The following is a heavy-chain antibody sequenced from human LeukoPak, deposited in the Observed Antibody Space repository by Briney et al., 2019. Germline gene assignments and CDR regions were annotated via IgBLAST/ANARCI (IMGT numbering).Heavy chain of an antibody. CDR3: ARELIPPTYDFLTAYYWPRGFDS. V-gene: IGHV1-2*02. CDR1: GYTFTGCY. J-gene: IGHJ4*02. CDR2: VNPNSGVT. D-gene: IGHD3-9*01. Sequence: GASVKVSCKASGYTFTGCYMHWVRQAPGQGREWMGWVNPNSGVTNYAQNFQGRVTMTRDTSISTAYMELTRLRSDDTAVYYCARELIPPTYDFLTAYYWPRGFDSWGQGTLVTVSS.